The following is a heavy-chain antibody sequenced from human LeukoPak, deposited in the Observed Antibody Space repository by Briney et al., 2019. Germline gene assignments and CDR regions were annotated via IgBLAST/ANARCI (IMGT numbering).Heavy chain of an antibody. J-gene: IGHJ6*03. V-gene: IGHV1-2*02. CDR1: GYTFTGYY. CDR2: INPNSGGT. Sequence: ASVKVSCKASGYTFTGYYMHWVRQAPGQGLEWMGWINPNSGGTNYAQKFQGRVTISVDTSKNQFSLKLSSVTAADTAVYYCARVARRSKGMAPLSYYYYMDVWGKGTTVTVSS. D-gene: IGHD6-13*01. CDR3: ARVARRSKGMAPLSYYYYMDV.